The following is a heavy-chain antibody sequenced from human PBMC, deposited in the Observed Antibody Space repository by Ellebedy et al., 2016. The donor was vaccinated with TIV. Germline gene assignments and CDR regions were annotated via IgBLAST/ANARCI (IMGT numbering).Heavy chain of an antibody. V-gene: IGHV1-69*05. Sequence: AASVKVSCKASGGTFSSYAISWVRQAPGQGLEWMGGIIPIFGTANYAQKFQGRVTMTRDTSTSTVYMELSSLRSEDTAVYYCARGIAAAGNAWFDPWGQGTLVTVSS. J-gene: IGHJ5*02. CDR1: GGTFSSYA. D-gene: IGHD6-13*01. CDR3: ARGIAAAGNAWFDP. CDR2: IIPIFGTA.